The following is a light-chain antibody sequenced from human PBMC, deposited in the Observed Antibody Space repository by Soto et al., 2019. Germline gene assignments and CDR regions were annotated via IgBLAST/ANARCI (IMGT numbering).Light chain of an antibody. CDR3: QQYGSSPQT. CDR2: GAS. Sequence: EIVMTQSTATLSVSPGERATLSCRASQSVSSSYLAWYQQKPGQAPRLLIYGASSRATGIPDRFSGSGSGTDFTLTISRLEPEDFAVYYCQQYGSSPQTCGQGTKVEIK. CDR1: QSVSSSY. V-gene: IGKV3-20*01. J-gene: IGKJ1*01.